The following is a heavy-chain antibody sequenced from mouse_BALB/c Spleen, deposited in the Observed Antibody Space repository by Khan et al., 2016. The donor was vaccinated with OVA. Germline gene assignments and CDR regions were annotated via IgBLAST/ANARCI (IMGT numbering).Heavy chain of an antibody. V-gene: IGHV5-6*01. CDR2: VSTGGGYT. CDR3: TRLAYYYGSGGFDY. D-gene: IGHD1-1*01. Sequence: EVELVESGGDLVKPGGSLKLSCAASGFTFSTYGMSWVRQTPDKRLEWVATVSTGGGYTYYPASVKGRFTISRDTAKNTLYLQMSGLKSEDTAMFNCTRLAYYYGSGGFDYWGQGTLVTVSA. CDR1: GFTFSTYG. J-gene: IGHJ3*01.